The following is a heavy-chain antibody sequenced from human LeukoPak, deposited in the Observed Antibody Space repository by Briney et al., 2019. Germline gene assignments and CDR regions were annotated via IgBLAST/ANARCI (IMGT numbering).Heavy chain of an antibody. CDR3: AKLAVASVHYGMDV. CDR1: GFTFSSYG. J-gene: IGHJ6*02. V-gene: IGHV3-30*18. CDR2: ISYDGSNK. Sequence: GRSLRLSCAASGFTFSSYGMHWVRQAPGKGLEWVAVISYDGSNKYYADSVKGRSTISRDNSKNTLYLQMNSLRAEDTAVYYCAKLAVASVHYGMDVWGQGTTVTVSS. D-gene: IGHD6-19*01.